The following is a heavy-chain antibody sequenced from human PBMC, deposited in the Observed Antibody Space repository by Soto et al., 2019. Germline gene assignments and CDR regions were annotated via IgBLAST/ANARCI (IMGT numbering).Heavy chain of an antibody. D-gene: IGHD2-15*01. Sequence: QVQLVESGGVVVQPGRSLRLSCVESGFIFNEYGMDWVRQAPGKGLEWVAVIWYDGSNKYYADSVKGRFTFSRDHSKTTMSLPMNSLRGEDTAVYYCARWGCSGSNCNLNQRSFDLWGQGTLVTVSS. CDR1: GFIFNEYG. CDR3: ARWGCSGSNCNLNQRSFDL. V-gene: IGHV3-33*03. CDR2: IWYDGSNK. J-gene: IGHJ4*02.